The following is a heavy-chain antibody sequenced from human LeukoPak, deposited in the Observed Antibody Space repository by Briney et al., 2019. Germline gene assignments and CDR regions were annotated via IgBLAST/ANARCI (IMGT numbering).Heavy chain of an antibody. J-gene: IGHJ3*02. CDR1: GGTFSSYA. V-gene: IGHV1-69*05. CDR2: IIPIFGTA. D-gene: IGHD3-22*01. CDR3: ARGLGNYDSSGYYYWRGAFDI. Sequence: SVKVSCKASGGTFSSYAISWVRQAPGQGLDWMGGIIPIFGTANYAQKFQGRVTITTDESTSTAYMELSSLRSEDTAVYYCARGLGNYDSSGYYYWRGAFDIWGQGTMVAVSS.